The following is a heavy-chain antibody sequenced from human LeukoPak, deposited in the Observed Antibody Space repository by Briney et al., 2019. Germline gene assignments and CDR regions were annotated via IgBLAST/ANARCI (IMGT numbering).Heavy chain of an antibody. CDR3: ARETGYAFDI. D-gene: IGHD2-15*01. Sequence: PGGSLRLSCAASGFIFSSYSMSWVRQAPGKGLEWVSAIGGSGGNTYYADSVKGRFTISRDNAQNSLFLLMNSLRDEDTAVYYCARETGYAFDIWGQGTMVTVSS. CDR2: IGGSGGNT. J-gene: IGHJ3*02. CDR1: GFIFSSYS. V-gene: IGHV3-23*01.